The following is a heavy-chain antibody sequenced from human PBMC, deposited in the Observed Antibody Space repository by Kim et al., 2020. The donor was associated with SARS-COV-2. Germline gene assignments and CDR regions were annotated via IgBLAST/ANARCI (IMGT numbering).Heavy chain of an antibody. CDR2: INAGNVNT. D-gene: IGHD2-2*01. J-gene: IGHJ5*02. CDR1: GYTFTSYA. V-gene: IGHV1-3*01. CDR3: AGGIVVVPAAMNWFDP. Sequence: ASVKVSCKASGYTFTSYAMHWVRQAPGQRLEWMGWINAGNVNTKYSQKFQGRVTITRDTSASTAYMELSSLRSEDTAVYYCAGGIVVVPAAMNWFDPWGQGTLVTVSS.